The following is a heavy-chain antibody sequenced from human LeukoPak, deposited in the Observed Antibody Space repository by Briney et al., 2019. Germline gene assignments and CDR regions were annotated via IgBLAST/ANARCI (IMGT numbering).Heavy chain of an antibody. V-gene: IGHV3-11*04. CDR1: GFTFSDCY. CDR3: ASALVGPNPPSAH. CDR2: ISSGGTTI. Sequence: GGSLRLSCAASGFTFSDCYMHWIRQAPGKGLEWVSYISSGGTTIYYADPVKGRFTISSDNAKNSLDLQMNSLRAEDTAVYYCASALVGPNPPSAHWGQGTLVTVSS. D-gene: IGHD1-26*01. J-gene: IGHJ4*02.